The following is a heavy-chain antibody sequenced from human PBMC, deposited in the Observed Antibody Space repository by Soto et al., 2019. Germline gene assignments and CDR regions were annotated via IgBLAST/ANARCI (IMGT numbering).Heavy chain of an antibody. V-gene: IGHV4-59*01. CDR2: IFSSGST. J-gene: IGHJ4*02. CDR3: ARVGYCSSTPCWPIGYFEY. D-gene: IGHD2-2*01. CDR1: GDSISSFY. Sequence: QVQLQESAPGLVKPSETLSLTCTVSGDSISSFYWTWIRQPPGKGLEWVGYIFSSGSTNYNPSLKSRVTISVETSENQFSLKLTSVTAADTAVYYCARVGYCSSTPCWPIGYFEYWGQGTLVTVSS.